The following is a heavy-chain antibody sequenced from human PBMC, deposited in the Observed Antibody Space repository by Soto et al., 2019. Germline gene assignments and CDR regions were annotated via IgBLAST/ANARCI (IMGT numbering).Heavy chain of an antibody. Sequence: PGGSLRLSCVASGFTFSDYGMHWVRQAPGKGLEWVAFVSYDGSTESYADSVKGRFTVSRDNSKSTLYLQMDSLRPEDAGVFYCAKWRCAKHCTNIECYVFQHWGQGTRVTVSS. V-gene: IGHV3-30*02. CDR3: AKWRCAKHCTNIECYVFQH. CDR1: GFTFSDYG. CDR2: VSYDGSTE. J-gene: IGHJ1*01. D-gene: IGHD2-8*01.